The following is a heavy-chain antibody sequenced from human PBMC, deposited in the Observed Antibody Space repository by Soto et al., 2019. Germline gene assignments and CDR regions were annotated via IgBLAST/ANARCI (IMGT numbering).Heavy chain of an antibody. V-gene: IGHV4-39*01. D-gene: IGHD3-10*01. CDR3: ARLFGAYYYYIDV. Sequence: SETLSLTCIVSGGSISSTTYYWGWIRQPPGKGLEWIGSIYYSGSTYYNPSLKSRVTISVDTSKNQFSLKLTSVTAADTAVYYCARLFGAYYYYIDVWGKGTTVTVSS. CDR1: GGSISSTTYY. CDR2: IYYSGST. J-gene: IGHJ6*03.